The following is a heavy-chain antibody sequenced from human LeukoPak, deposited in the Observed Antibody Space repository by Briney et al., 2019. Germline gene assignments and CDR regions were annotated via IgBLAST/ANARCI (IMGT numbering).Heavy chain of an antibody. CDR3: ARADGYSYGCIDY. CDR2: ISSSSSYI. V-gene: IGHV3-11*06. CDR1: GFTFSDYY. D-gene: IGHD5-18*01. J-gene: IGHJ4*02. Sequence: PGGSLRLSCAASGFTFSDYYMSWIRQAPGKGLEWVSSISSSSSYIYYADSVKGRFTISRDNAKNSLYLQMNSLRAEDTAVYYCARADGYSYGCIDYWGQGTLVTVSS.